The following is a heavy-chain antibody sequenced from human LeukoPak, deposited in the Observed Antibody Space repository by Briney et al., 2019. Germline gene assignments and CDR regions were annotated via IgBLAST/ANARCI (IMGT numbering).Heavy chain of an antibody. J-gene: IGHJ3*02. CDR3: AKFTYDINAFDI. CDR2: ISYDGSNK. CDR1: GFTFSSYG. D-gene: IGHD3-22*01. V-gene: IGHV3-30*18. Sequence: PGGSLRLSCAASGFTFSSYGMHWVRQAPGKGLEWVAVISYDGSNKYYADSVKGRFTISRDNSKNTLYLQMNSLRAEDTAVYYCAKFTYDINAFDIWGQGTMVTVSS.